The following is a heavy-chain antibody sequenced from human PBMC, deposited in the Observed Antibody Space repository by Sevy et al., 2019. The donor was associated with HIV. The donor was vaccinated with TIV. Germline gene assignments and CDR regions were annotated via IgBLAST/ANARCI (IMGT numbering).Heavy chain of an antibody. V-gene: IGHV3-23*01. CDR3: AKDAYCGGDCYSYFDY. D-gene: IGHD2-21*02. Sequence: GGSLRLSCAASGFTFSSYAMSWVRQTPGKGLEWVSAISGSGGSTYYADSVKGRFTISRDNSKNTLYLQMNSLRAEDTAVYYCAKDAYCGGDCYSYFDYWGQGTLVTVSS. J-gene: IGHJ4*02. CDR1: GFTFSSYA. CDR2: ISGSGGST.